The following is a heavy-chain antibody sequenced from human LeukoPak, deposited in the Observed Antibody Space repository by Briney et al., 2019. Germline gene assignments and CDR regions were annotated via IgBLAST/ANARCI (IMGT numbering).Heavy chain of an antibody. CDR1: GFTCSPCG. CDR3: AKTPGGYLDY. CDR2: ISSSGDST. Sequence: PGGSLRLSCAASGFTCSPCGMTWVRQAPGKGLEWVAAISSSGDSTAHADSVKGQFTISRDNSKNTVFLQMNSLRAEDTAVYYCAKTPGGYLDYWGQGTGVTVSS. J-gene: IGHJ4*02. V-gene: IGHV3-23*01.